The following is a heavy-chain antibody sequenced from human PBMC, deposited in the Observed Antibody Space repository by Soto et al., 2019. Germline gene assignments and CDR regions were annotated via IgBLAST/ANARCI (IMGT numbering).Heavy chain of an antibody. V-gene: IGHV1-18*01. Sequence: QVHLVQSGAEVKKPGASVKVSCKASGYTFTSCGISWVRQAPGQGLEWMGLINTYNGYTNYPQNFQGRVTMTTDTSTGTVYMELRSLTSDDAAVYHCARELTKGLDVWGQGTTVTVSS. J-gene: IGHJ6*02. CDR1: GYTFTSCG. D-gene: IGHD4-4*01. CDR2: INTYNGYT. CDR3: ARELTKGLDV.